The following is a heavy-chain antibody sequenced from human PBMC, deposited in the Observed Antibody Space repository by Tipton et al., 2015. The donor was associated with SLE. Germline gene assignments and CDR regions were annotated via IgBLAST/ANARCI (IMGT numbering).Heavy chain of an antibody. D-gene: IGHD3-10*01. V-gene: IGHV4-61*02. CDR3: ARDAYGSGSYSKARSGYYYMDV. CDR1: GGSISSGSYY. Sequence: LRLSCTVSGGSISSGSYYWSWIRQPAGKGLEWIGRIYTSGSTNYNPSLKSRVTISVDTSKNQFSLKLSSVTAADTAVYYCARDAYGSGSYSKARSGYYYMDVWGKGTTVTVSS. CDR2: IYTSGST. J-gene: IGHJ6*03.